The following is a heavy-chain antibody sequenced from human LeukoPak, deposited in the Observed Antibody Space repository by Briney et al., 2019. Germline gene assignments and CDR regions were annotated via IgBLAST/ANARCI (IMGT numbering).Heavy chain of an antibody. Sequence: SETLSLTCTVSGGAISGYYWSWIRQPPGKGLEWIGYIYHSGSSNYNPPLKSRVTISVDTSKNQFSLKLTSVTAADTAAYYCAREGSSGSYNYWGQGALVTVSS. CDR3: AREGSSGSYNY. J-gene: IGHJ4*02. D-gene: IGHD1-26*01. CDR1: GGAISGYY. CDR2: IYHSGSS. V-gene: IGHV4-59*01.